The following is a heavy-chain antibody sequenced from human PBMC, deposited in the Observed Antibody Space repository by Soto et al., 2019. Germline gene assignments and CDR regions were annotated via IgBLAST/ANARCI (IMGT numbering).Heavy chain of an antibody. V-gene: IGHV4-34*01. Sequence: QVQLQQWGAGLLKPSETLSLTCAVYGGSFSGYYWSWIRQPPGKGLEWIGEINHSGSTNYNPSLKGRVTISVDTSKNQFSLKLSSVTAADTAVYYCARGKLLWFGESSYYFDYWGQGTLVTVSS. CDR1: GGSFSGYY. D-gene: IGHD3-10*01. CDR3: ARGKLLWFGESSYYFDY. J-gene: IGHJ4*02. CDR2: INHSGST.